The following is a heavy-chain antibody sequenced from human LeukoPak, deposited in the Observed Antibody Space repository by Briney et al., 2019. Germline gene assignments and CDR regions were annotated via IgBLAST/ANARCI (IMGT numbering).Heavy chain of an antibody. CDR1: GFTVSSNY. D-gene: IGHD3-10*01. CDR3: ASGSGSYRTPYYYMDV. Sequence: GGSLRLSCVASGFTVSSNYMSWVRQAPGKGLEWVSVIYSGGSTYYADSVKGRFTISRDNSKNTLYLQMNSLRAEDTAVYYCASGSGSYRTPYYYMDVWGTGTTVNGSS. V-gene: IGHV3-53*01. CDR2: IYSGGST. J-gene: IGHJ6*03.